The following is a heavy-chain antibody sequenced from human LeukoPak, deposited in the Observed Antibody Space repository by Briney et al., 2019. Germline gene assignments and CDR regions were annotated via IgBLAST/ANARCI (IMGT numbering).Heavy chain of an antibody. CDR2: IRWDVGRT. CDR1: GFNFDDYS. J-gene: IGHJ4*02. D-gene: IGHD4/OR15-4a*01. CDR3: ADEKLDTLWCTFDY. Sequence: GGSLRLSCVLSGFNFDDYSIHWVRQAPGKGLEWVGLIRWDVGRTHYGDSVKGRFTISRDKSRNSLYLQMSSVTTEDAALYYCADEKLDTLWCTFDYWGQGTLVTVSS. V-gene: IGHV3-43*01.